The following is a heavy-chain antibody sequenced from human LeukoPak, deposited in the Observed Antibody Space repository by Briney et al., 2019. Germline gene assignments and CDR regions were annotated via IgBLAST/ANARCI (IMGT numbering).Heavy chain of an antibody. CDR1: GYTFTSYY. J-gene: IGHJ5*02. CDR2: INPSGGST. Sequence: GAPVKVSCKASGYTFTSYYMHWVRQAPGQGREGMGVINPSGGSTSYAQKFQGRFTITRDTSTSTVYMELSSLRSEDTAVYYCARALYNPRRWFDPWGQGTLVTVSS. D-gene: IGHD5-24*01. CDR3: ARALYNPRRWFDP. V-gene: IGHV1-46*01.